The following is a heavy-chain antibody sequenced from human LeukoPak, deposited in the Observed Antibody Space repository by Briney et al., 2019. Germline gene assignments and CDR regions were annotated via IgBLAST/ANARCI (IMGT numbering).Heavy chain of an antibody. Sequence: SETLSLTCAVYGGSLSGYYWSWLRQPPGKGLEWIGEINHSGSTNYNPSHKSRVTISVDTSKNQFSLKLSSVTAADTAVYYCAERYCSGGSCDDYWGQGTLVTVSS. D-gene: IGHD2-15*01. CDR2: INHSGST. J-gene: IGHJ4*02. CDR1: GGSLSGYY. V-gene: IGHV4-34*01. CDR3: AERYCSGGSCDDY.